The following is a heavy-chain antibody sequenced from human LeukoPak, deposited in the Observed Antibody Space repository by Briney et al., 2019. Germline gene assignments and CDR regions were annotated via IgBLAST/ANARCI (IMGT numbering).Heavy chain of an antibody. CDR2: INPNSGGT. D-gene: IGHD3-22*01. V-gene: IGHV1-2*02. Sequence: ASVKVSCMASGYTFTGYYLHWVRQAPAQGLEWMGWINPNSGGTNYAQKFQGRVTMTRDTSISTAYMELSRLRSDDTAVYYCARDLGYYDSTGYPDYWGQGTLVTVSS. CDR1: GYTFTGYY. J-gene: IGHJ4*02. CDR3: ARDLGYYDSTGYPDY.